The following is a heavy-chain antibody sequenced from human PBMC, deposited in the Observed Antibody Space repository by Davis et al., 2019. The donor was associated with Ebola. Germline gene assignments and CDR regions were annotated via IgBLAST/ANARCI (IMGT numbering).Heavy chain of an antibody. CDR3: ARGHYDDLTGYHTQCFDY. CDR2: ISGGGGDT. CDR1: GFPFRRYA. J-gene: IGHJ4*02. Sequence: GESLKISCVASGFPFRRYAMRWVRQAPGKGLEWVSSISGGGGDTYYADSVKGRFTISRDNSKDTLYLQMNSLRAEDTAVYYCARGHYDDLTGYHTQCFDYWGQGALVTVSS. V-gene: IGHV3-23*01. D-gene: IGHD3-9*01.